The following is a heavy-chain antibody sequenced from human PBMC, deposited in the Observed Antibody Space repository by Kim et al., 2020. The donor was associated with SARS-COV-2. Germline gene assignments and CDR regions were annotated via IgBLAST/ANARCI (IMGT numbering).Heavy chain of an antibody. D-gene: IGHD2-2*01. V-gene: IGHV4-30-2*05. Sequence: SLRSRVTRSLDTSKNQFSLKMSSMTAANTAVYYCARFRQSVVPAAMYFDYWGQGTLVTVSS. J-gene: IGHJ4*02. CDR3: ARFRQSVVPAAMYFDY.